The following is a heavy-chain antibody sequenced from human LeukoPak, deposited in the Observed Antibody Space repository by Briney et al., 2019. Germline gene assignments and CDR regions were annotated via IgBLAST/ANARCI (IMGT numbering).Heavy chain of an antibody. CDR3: ARFKATRGPRYFQH. J-gene: IGHJ1*01. Sequence: RGASVKVSCKASGYTLTGYYMHWVRQAPGQGLEWMGWINPNSGGTNYAQKFQGRVTMTRDTSISTAYMELSRRRSDDTAVYYCARFKATRGPRYFQHWGQGTLVTVSS. V-gene: IGHV1-2*02. D-gene: IGHD1-26*01. CDR1: GYTLTGYY. CDR2: INPNSGGT.